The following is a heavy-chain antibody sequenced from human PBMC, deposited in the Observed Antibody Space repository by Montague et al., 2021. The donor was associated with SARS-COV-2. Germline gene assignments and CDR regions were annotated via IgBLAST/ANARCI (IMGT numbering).Heavy chain of an antibody. CDR3: ARHSGGSEVAGLDY. CDR1: GGSISSYY. V-gene: IGHV4-59*05. CDR2: FYFSGKF. J-gene: IGHJ4*02. D-gene: IGHD6-19*01. Sequence: SETLSLTCTVSGGSISSYYWSWIRQPPGKGLEWIGSFYFSGKFHYNSSLKSRVTISVDTSKNQFSLQLSSVTASDTAVYYCARHSGGSEVAGLDYWGQGILVTVSS.